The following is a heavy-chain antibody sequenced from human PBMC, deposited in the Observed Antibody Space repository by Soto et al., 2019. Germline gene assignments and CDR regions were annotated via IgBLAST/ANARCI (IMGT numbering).Heavy chain of an antibody. V-gene: IGHV3-74*01. CDR3: ERLKCCRQSVDP. CDR2: INGDGSTT. J-gene: IGHJ5*02. Sequence: EEQLVQSGGGLVQPGGSLRLSCAASGFTFNNYWMYWVRQAPGKGLVWVTRINGDGSTTDYAYSAKGRVTVSRNSANNTLFQQMNCQRGEDTATYYCERLKCCRQSVDPWGQGPLVTVS. CDR1: GFTFNNYW.